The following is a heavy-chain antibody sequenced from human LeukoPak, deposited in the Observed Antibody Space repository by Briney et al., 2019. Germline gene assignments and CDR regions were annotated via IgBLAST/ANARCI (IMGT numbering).Heavy chain of an antibody. J-gene: IGHJ6*04. CDR2: INHSGST. V-gene: IGHV4-34*01. CDR3: AREGNYGSGSYYKMDV. CDR1: GGSFSGYY. Sequence: SETLSLTCAVYGGSFSGYYWSWIRQPPGKGLEWIGEINHSGSTNYNPSLKSRVTISVDTSKNQFSLKLSSVTAADTAVYYCAREGNYGSGSYYKMDVWGKGTTVTISS. D-gene: IGHD3-10*01.